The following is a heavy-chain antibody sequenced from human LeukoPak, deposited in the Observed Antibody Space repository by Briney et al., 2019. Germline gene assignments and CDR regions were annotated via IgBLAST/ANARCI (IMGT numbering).Heavy chain of an antibody. D-gene: IGHD3-16*01. CDR3: AQTGGLVPGRYYVY. CDR1: GFAFSSYA. J-gene: IGHJ4*02. Sequence: GSLRLSCAASGFAFSSYAMSWVRQVPGKGLEWVSTLSNTGDNTYYADSVKGRFTISRDNSKNTLYLQMSSLRAEDTAVYYCAQTGGLVPGRYYVYWGQGTLVTVSS. CDR2: LSNTGDNT. V-gene: IGHV3-23*01.